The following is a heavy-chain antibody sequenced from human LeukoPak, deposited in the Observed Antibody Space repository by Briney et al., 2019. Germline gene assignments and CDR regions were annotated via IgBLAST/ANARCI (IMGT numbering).Heavy chain of an antibody. Sequence: PGGSLRLSCAASGFALSSYWMSWVRQAPGKGLEWVSYISGSGRTIYYADSVKGRFTISRDNAKNSLYLQMNSLRTEDTAVYYCASSTAIGYWGQGTLVTVSS. J-gene: IGHJ4*02. CDR3: ASSTAIGY. V-gene: IGHV3-48*04. CDR2: ISGSGRTI. CDR1: GFALSSYW.